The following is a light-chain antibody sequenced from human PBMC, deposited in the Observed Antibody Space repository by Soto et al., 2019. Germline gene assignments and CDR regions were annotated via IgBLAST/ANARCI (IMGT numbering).Light chain of an antibody. J-gene: IGKJ1*01. Sequence: ETLVTPSPGILGMLQAPRASLSCRASQSVNSRYLAWYQQKAGQAPRLLIYGASSRATGIPDRFSGSGSGTDFTLTISRLDPEDFAVYYCQQYGSTPRTFGQGTKVDIK. CDR3: QQYGSTPRT. CDR1: QSVNSRY. CDR2: GAS. V-gene: IGKV3-20*01.